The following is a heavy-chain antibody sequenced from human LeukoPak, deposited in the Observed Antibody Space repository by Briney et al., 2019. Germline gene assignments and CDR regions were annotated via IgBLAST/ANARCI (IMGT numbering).Heavy chain of an antibody. D-gene: IGHD6-19*01. CDR1: GGSFSGYY. J-gene: IGHJ4*02. Sequence: SETLSLTCAVYGGSFSGYYWSWIRQPPGKGLEWIGEINHSGSTNYNPSLKSRVTISVDTSKNQFSLKLSSVTAADTAVYYCARHRRGTGWYFIEYWGQGALVTVSS. CDR3: ARHRRGTGWYFIEY. V-gene: IGHV4-34*01. CDR2: INHSGST.